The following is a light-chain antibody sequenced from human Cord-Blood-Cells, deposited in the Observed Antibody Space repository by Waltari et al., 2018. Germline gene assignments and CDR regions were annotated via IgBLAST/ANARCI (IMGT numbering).Light chain of an antibody. J-gene: IGKJ1*01. CDR1: QSVSSSY. CDR2: GAS. CDR3: QQYGSSPWT. Sequence: EIVLTQSPGTLSLSPGERATLSCRASQSVSSSYLAWYQPKPGQAPRLLIYGASSRATGIPDRFSGSGSGTDFTLTISRLEAEDFAVYYCQQYGSSPWTFGQGTKVEIK. V-gene: IGKV3-20*01.